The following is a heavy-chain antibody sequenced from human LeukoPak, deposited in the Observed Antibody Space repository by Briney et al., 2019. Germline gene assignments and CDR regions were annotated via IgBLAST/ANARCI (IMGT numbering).Heavy chain of an antibody. J-gene: IGHJ3*02. CDR2: IIPILGIA. V-gene: IGHV1-69*04. Sequence: ASVKVSCKASGGTFSSYAIRWVRQAPGQGLEWMGRIIPILGIANYAQKFQGRVTITADKSTSTAYMELSSLRSEDTAVYYCASDSASVVTAIRGDAFDIWGQGTMVTVSS. CDR1: GGTFSSYA. D-gene: IGHD2-21*02. CDR3: ASDSASVVTAIRGDAFDI.